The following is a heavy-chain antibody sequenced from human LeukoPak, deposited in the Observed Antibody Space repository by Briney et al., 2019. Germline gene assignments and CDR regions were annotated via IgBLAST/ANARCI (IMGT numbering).Heavy chain of an antibody. Sequence: GGSLGLSCTASGFTFGDYAMSWFRQAPGKGLEWIGFIRSKPYGGTTEYAASVKGRFTISRDDSKSIAYLQMNSLKTEDTAVYYCTRDVMTPTLVVPPNLRWFDPWGQGTLVTVSS. CDR1: GFTFGDYA. CDR3: TRDVMTPTLVVPPNLRWFDP. V-gene: IGHV3-49*03. D-gene: IGHD6-6*01. J-gene: IGHJ5*02. CDR2: IRSKPYGGTT.